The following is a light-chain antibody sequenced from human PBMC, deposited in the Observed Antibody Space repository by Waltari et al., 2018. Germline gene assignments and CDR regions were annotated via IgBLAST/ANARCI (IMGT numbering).Light chain of an antibody. CDR3: NSRDSSGNHLRV. CDR1: SLRSYY. Sequence: SSELTQDPAVSVALGPTVRLTCQGDSLRSYYASWYQQKPGQAPVLVIYGKNNRPSGIPDRFSGSSSGNTASLTITGAQAEDEADYYCNSRDSSGNHLRVFGGGTKLTVL. CDR2: GKN. J-gene: IGLJ2*01. V-gene: IGLV3-19*01.